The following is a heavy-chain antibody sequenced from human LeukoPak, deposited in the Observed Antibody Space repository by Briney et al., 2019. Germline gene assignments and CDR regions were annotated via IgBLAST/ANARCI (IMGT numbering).Heavy chain of an antibody. CDR1: GGTFSSYA. V-gene: IGHV1-69*04. CDR2: IIPILGIA. D-gene: IGHD5-12*01. CDR3: ARIGGIVATDNWFDP. Sequence: SVKASCKASGGTFSSYAISWVRQAPGQGLEWMGRIIPILGIANYAQKFQGRVTITADKSTSTAYMELSSLRSEDTAVYYCARIGGIVATDNWFDPWGQGTLVTVSS. J-gene: IGHJ5*02.